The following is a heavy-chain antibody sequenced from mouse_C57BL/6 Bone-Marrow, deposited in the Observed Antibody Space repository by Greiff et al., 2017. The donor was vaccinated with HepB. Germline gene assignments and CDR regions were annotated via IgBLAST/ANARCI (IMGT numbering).Heavy chain of an antibody. V-gene: IGHV1-50*01. CDR3: ASPVGRLTYYAMDY. CDR1: GYTFTSYW. J-gene: IGHJ4*01. D-gene: IGHD1-1*01. CDR2: IDPSDSYT. Sequence: QVQLQQPGAELVKPGASVKLSCKASGYTFTSYWMQWVKQRPGQGLEWIGEIDPSDSYTNYNQKFKGKATLTVDKSSSTAYMQLSSLTSEDSAVYSCASPVGRLTYYAMDYWGQGTSVTVSS.